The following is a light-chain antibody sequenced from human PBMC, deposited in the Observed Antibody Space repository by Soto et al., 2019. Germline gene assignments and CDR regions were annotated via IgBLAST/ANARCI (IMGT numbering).Light chain of an antibody. CDR1: SSDVGGYNY. Sequence: QSLLTQPAPPYGAPGRSVNISRPGNSSDVGGYNYVSWYQQHPGKAPKLMIYDVSNRPSGVSNRFSGSKSGNTASLTISGLQAEDEADYYCSSYTSSSTLFYVFGTGTKVTVL. CDR2: DVS. J-gene: IGLJ1*01. V-gene: IGLV2-14*01. CDR3: SSYTSSSTLFYV.